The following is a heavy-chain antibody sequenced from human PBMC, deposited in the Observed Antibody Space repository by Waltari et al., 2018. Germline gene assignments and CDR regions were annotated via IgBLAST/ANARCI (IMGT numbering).Heavy chain of an antibody. CDR1: GFTFSSYR. CDR3: ARGSGDSWYFDL. D-gene: IGHD7-27*01. Sequence: EVQLVESGGGLVKPGGSLRLSCAASGFTFSSYRMNWVRQAPGKGLEWVSSISSSSSYIYYADSVKGRFTISRDNAKNSLYLQMNSLRAEDTAVYYCARGSGDSWYFDLWGRGTLVTVSS. J-gene: IGHJ2*01. CDR2: ISSSSSYI. V-gene: IGHV3-21*01.